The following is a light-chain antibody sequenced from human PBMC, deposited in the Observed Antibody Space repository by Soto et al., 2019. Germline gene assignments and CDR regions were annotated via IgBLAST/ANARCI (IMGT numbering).Light chain of an antibody. CDR2: GAV. J-gene: IGKJ4*01. V-gene: IGKV3D-15*01. Sequence: EILMTQSPATLSASPGERVTLSCRVSQSVSGNLAWYQQKPGQAPRLLIYGAVTRATGIPARFSGRGSGTEFTLTITSLQSEDFAVYYCQQRSNWPLPFGGGTKVDIK. CDR1: QSVSGN. CDR3: QQRSNWPLP.